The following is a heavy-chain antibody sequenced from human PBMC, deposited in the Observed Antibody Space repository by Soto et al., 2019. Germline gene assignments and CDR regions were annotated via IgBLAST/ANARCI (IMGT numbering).Heavy chain of an antibody. CDR1: GFTLSSYA. Sequence: GGSLRLSCAASGFTLSSYAMSWVRQAPGKGLEWVSAISGSGGSTYYADSVKGRFTISRDNSKNTLYLQMNSLRAEDTAVYYCARYTVTTGYYYGMDVWGQGTTVTVSS. J-gene: IGHJ6*02. CDR3: ARYTVTTGYYYGMDV. CDR2: ISGSGGST. D-gene: IGHD4-4*01. V-gene: IGHV3-23*01.